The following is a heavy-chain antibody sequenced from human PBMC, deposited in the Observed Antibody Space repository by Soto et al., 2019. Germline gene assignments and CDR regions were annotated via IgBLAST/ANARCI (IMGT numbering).Heavy chain of an antibody. CDR3: ARGIEAGVVPAAAPKQSNWFDP. CDR1: GGSFSGYY. J-gene: IGHJ5*02. CDR2: INHSGST. D-gene: IGHD2-2*01. V-gene: IGHV4-34*01. Sequence: QVQLQQWGAGLLKPSETLSLTCAVYGGSFSGYYWSWIRQPPGKGLEWIGEINHSGSTNYNPSLKSRVTISVDTSKNQFSLKLSSVTAADTAVYYCARGIEAGVVPAAAPKQSNWFDPWGQGTLVTVS.